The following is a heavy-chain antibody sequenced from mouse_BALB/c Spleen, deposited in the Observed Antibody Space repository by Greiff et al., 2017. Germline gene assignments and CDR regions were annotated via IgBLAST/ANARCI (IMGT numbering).Heavy chain of an antibody. CDR3: ARSSTLYYFDY. V-gene: IGHV5-9*03. CDR1: GFTFSSYT. Sequence: EVQLMESGGGLVKPGGSLKLSCAASGFTFSSYTMSWVRQTPEKRLEWVATISSGGGNTYYPDSVKGRFTISRDNAKNNLYLQMSSLRSEDTALYYCARSSTLYYFDYWGQGTTLTVSS. CDR2: ISSGGGNT. J-gene: IGHJ2*01. D-gene: IGHD2-1*01.